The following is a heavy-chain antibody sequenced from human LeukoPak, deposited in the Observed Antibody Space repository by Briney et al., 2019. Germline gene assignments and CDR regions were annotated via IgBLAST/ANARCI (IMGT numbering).Heavy chain of an antibody. D-gene: IGHD1-26*01. V-gene: IGHV3-23*01. CDR3: AKKPRQDSGSYLN. CDR1: GFTFSNFA. CDR2: ISGSGGST. Sequence: GGSLRLSCAASGFTFSNFAMSWVRQAPGKGLEWVSAISGSGGSTYYADFVKGRFTISRDNSKNTLYLQMNSLRAEDTAVYYCAKKPRQDSGSYLNWGQGTLVTVSS. J-gene: IGHJ4*02.